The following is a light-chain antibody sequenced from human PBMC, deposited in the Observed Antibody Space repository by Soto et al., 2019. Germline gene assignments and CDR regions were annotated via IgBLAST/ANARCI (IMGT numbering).Light chain of an antibody. J-gene: IGLJ1*01. Sequence: QSALTQPASVSGSPGQSITISCTGTSSDVGGYNYVAWYQQHPDKAPKLMIYEVTNRPSGVSNRFSGSKSGNTASLTISGLQAGDEADYYGSSYTSSNTGVFGTGTKLTFL. CDR1: SSDVGGYNY. CDR2: EVT. V-gene: IGLV2-14*01. CDR3: SSYTSSNTGV.